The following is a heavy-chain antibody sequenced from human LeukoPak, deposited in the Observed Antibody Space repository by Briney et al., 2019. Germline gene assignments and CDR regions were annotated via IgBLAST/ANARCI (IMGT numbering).Heavy chain of an antibody. V-gene: IGHV4-59*01. D-gene: IGHD2-15*01. CDR1: GGSISPYY. CDR2: IYYSGTT. CDR3: ARDRASAGGFDY. Sequence: SETLSLTCSVSGGSISPYYWSWIRQPPGKELEWIGYIYYSGTTNYNPSLQSRVTISVATSKNQFSLKLSSVTAADTALYYCARDRASAGGFDYWGQGTLVTVSS. J-gene: IGHJ4*02.